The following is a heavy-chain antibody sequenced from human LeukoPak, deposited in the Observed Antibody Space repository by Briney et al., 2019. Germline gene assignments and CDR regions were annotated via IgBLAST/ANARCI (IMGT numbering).Heavy chain of an antibody. CDR3: ARTGYYYNSRSYGAPYYFDY. CDR2: IYYSGST. CDR1: GYSISSGYF. D-gene: IGHD3-10*01. Sequence: SETLSLTCTVSGYSISSGYFWGWIRQPPGKGLEWIGRIYYSGSTYYNTSLKSRVTISVDTSKNQFSLKLSSVTAADTAVYYCARTGYYYNSRSYGAPYYFDYWGQGTLVTVSS. V-gene: IGHV4-38-2*02. J-gene: IGHJ4*02.